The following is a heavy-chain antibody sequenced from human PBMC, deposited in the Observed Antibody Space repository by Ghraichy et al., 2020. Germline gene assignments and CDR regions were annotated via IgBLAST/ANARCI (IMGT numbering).Heavy chain of an antibody. CDR2: IYYSGST. D-gene: IGHD2-15*01. V-gene: IGHV4-59*01. Sequence: SETLSLTCTVSGGSISSYYWSWIRQPPGKGLEWIGYIYYSGSTNYNPSLKSRVTISVDTSKNQFSLKLSSVTAADTAVYYCAKSRYTSGGSFDPWGQGTLVTVSS. CDR3: AKSRYTSGGSFDP. J-gene: IGHJ5*02. CDR1: GGSISSYY.